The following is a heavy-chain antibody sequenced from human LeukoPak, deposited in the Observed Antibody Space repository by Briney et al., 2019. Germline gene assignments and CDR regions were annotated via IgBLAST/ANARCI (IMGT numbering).Heavy chain of an antibody. CDR2: INHSGST. CDR3: AREEWLLIRSFDY. V-gene: IGHV4-34*01. CDR1: GGSFSGYY. J-gene: IGHJ4*02. D-gene: IGHD3-3*01. Sequence: PSETLSLTCAVYGGSFSGYYWSWIRQPPGKGLEWIGEINHSGSTNYNPSLKSRVTISVDTSKNQFSLKLSSVTAADTAVYYCAREEWLLIRSFDYWGQGTLVTVSS.